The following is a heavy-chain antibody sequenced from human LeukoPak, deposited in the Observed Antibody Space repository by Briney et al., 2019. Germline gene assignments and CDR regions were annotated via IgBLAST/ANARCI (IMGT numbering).Heavy chain of an antibody. D-gene: IGHD3/OR15-3a*01. V-gene: IGHV3-23*01. CDR1: GFTFSSYA. CDR2: ISGSGGST. J-gene: IGHJ3*02. CDR3: ANLGLGEDDAFDI. Sequence: GGSLRLSCAASGFTFSSYAMSWVRQAPGKGLEWVSAISGSGGSTYYADSVKGRFTISRDNSKNTLYLQMNSLRAEDTAVYYCANLGLGEDDAFDIWGQGTMVTASS.